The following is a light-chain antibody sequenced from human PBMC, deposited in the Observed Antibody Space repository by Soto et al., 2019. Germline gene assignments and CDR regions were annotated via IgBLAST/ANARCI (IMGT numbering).Light chain of an antibody. CDR3: QQANTFPYT. CDR1: QSVRSN. Sequence: MTQSPATLSVSPGERVTLSCRASQSVRSNLAWYQQKPGKAPKLLIYAASSLQSGVPPRFSGSGSGTDFTLTISSLQPEDFATYYCQQANTFPYTFGQGTKLEIK. CDR2: AAS. V-gene: IGKV1-12*01. J-gene: IGKJ2*01.